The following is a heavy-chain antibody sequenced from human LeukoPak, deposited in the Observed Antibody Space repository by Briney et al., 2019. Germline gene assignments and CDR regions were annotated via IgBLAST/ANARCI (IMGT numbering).Heavy chain of an antibody. CDR1: GFTFSSYA. CDR2: ISWNSGSI. CDR3: AKDNYDILTGCMDV. J-gene: IGHJ6*02. Sequence: GGSLRLSCAASGFTFSSYAMHWVRQAPGKGLEWVPGISWNSGSIGYADSVKGRFTISRDNAKNSLYLQMNSLRAEDTALYYCAKDNYDILTGCMDVWGQGTTVTVSS. V-gene: IGHV3-9*01. D-gene: IGHD3-9*01.